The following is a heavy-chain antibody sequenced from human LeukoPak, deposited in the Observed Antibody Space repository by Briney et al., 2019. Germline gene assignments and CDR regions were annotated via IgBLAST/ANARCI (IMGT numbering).Heavy chain of an antibody. Sequence: SETLSLTCTVSGGSISSYYWSWIRQPPGKGLEWIGYIYYSGSTNYNPSLKSRVTISVDTSKNQFSLKLSSVTAADTAVYYCARGGGIDYYYYYMDVWGKGTTVTVSS. CDR2: IYYSGST. V-gene: IGHV4-59*01. CDR3: ARGGGIDYYYYYMDV. D-gene: IGHD3-16*01. CDR1: GGSISSYY. J-gene: IGHJ6*03.